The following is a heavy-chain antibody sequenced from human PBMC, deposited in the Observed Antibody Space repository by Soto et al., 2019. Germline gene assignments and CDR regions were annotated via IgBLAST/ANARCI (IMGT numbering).Heavy chain of an antibody. CDR3: AREFAGAADY. D-gene: IGHD3-16*01. CDR1: GFNFSAYS. CDR2: ISGSSSSI. V-gene: IGHV3-48*02. Sequence: PGGSLRLSCAASGFNFSAYSMNWVRQAAGKGLEWASYISGSSSSIDHADSVKGRFTIFRDNAKNSVYLPMNRRRDADTAVYYCAREFAGAADYWGQGTLVTVSS. J-gene: IGHJ4*02.